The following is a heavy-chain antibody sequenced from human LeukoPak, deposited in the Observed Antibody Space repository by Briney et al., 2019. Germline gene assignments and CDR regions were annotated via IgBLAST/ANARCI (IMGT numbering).Heavy chain of an antibody. D-gene: IGHD7-27*01. CDR2: IRVGGEI. CDR1: GFTFSSYA. CDR3: AKGTGDTGYYFDY. V-gene: IGHV3-23*01. J-gene: IGHJ4*02. Sequence: GGSLRLSCAASGFTFSSYAMNWVRQAPGKGLEWVSGIRVGGEIYYADSVKGRFIISRDNSENTLYLQMSGLRAEDTAVYHCAKGTGDTGYYFDYWGQGTLVTVSS.